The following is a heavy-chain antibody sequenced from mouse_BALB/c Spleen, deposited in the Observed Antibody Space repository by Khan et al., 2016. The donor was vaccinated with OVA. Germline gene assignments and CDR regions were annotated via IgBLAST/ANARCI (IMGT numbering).Heavy chain of an antibody. V-gene: IGHV1-9*01. CDR2: ILPGNGSL. D-gene: IGHD2-1*01. J-gene: IGHJ1*01. CDR3: ARYGNYWYFDV. CDR1: GYTFSNYW. Sequence: VQLQQSGAELMKPGASVKISCKATGYTFSNYWIEWVKQRPGHGLEWIGEILPGNGSLNYNEKFKAKATFTADTSSNIAYMQLSSLTSEDSAVYYCARYGNYWYFDVWGAGTTVDVSS.